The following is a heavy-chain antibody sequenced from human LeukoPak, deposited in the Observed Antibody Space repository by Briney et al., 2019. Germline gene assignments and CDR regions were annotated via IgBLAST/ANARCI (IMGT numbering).Heavy chain of an antibody. CDR1: GYSISSGYY. CDR3: ARLGYYYDSSGYYYGAFDI. Sequence: PSETLSLTCAVSGYSISSGYYWGRIRQPPGKGLEWIGSIYHSGSTYYNPSLKSRVTISVDTSKNQFSLKLSSVTAADTAVYYCARLGYYYDSSGYYYGAFDIWGQGTMVTVSS. CDR2: IYHSGST. J-gene: IGHJ3*02. V-gene: IGHV4-38-2*01. D-gene: IGHD3-22*01.